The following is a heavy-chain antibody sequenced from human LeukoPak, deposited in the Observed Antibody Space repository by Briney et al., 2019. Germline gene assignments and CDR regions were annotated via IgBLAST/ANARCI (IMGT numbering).Heavy chain of an antibody. CDR3: AKDNSGWHSFDL. J-gene: IGHJ4*02. Sequence: QPGGSLRLSCAASGFTVSSNYMSWGRQAPGKGLEWVSVIYSGGSTYYADSVKGRFTISRDNSKNTLYLQMNSLRAEDTAVYFCAKDNSGWHSFDLWGQGTLVTVSS. V-gene: IGHV3-53*01. CDR1: GFTVSSNY. CDR2: IYSGGST. D-gene: IGHD5-12*01.